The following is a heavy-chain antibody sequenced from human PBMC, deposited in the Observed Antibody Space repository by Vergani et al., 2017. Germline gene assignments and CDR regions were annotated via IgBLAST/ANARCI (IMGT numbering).Heavy chain of an antibody. J-gene: IGHJ3*02. D-gene: IGHD6-13*01. CDR1: GFTFSSSW. V-gene: IGHV3-7*03. CDR2: IKEGGSEK. CDR3: ARSLAAAFPDAFDI. Sequence: EVQLVESEGGLVQPGGSLRLSCAASGFTFSSSWMSWVRQAPGKGLEWVANIKEGGSEKYYVDSVKGRFTISRDNAKNSLYLQMNSLRAEDTAVYFCARSLAAAFPDAFDIWGQGTMVTVSS.